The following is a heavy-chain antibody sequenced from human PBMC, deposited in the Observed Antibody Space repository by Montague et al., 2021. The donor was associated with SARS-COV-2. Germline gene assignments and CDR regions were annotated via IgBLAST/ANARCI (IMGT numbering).Heavy chain of an antibody. V-gene: IGHV4-61*01. CDR3: ARDPWRITIFGVVTRYGMDV. J-gene: IGHJ6*02. CDR2: IYYSGST. D-gene: IGHD3-3*01. Sequence: SETLSLTCIVSGGSVSSGCYYWSWIRQPPGRGLEWIGYIYYSGSTNYNPPLKSRVTISVDTTKNQFSLKLSSVTAADTAVYYCARDPWRITIFGVVTRYGMDVWGQGTTVTVSS. CDR1: GGSVSSGCYY.